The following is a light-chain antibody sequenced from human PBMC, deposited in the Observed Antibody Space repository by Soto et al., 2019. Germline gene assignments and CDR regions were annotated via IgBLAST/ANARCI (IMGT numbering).Light chain of an antibody. CDR1: QSVSSSY. J-gene: IGKJ1*01. CDR3: EQYGSSTPTWT. V-gene: IGKV3-20*01. CDR2: GAS. Sequence: EIVLTQSPGTLSLSPGERATLSCRARQSVSSSYLAWYQQKPGQAPRLLIYGASSRATGIPDRFSGSGSGTDFTLTISRLEPEDFAVYYCEQYGSSTPTWTFGQGTKVDIK.